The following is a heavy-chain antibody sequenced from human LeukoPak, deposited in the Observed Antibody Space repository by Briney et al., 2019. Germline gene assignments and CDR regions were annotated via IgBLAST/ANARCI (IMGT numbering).Heavy chain of an antibody. D-gene: IGHD2-15*01. CDR2: ISSSGSTI. J-gene: IGHJ6*03. V-gene: IGHV3-11*04. Sequence: PGGSLRLSCAASGFTFSDYYMSWIRQAPGKGLEWVSYISSSGSTIYYADSVKGRFTISRDNAKNSLYLQMNSLRAEDTAVYYCAGCWGLGLNYYYMDVWGKGTTVTVSS. CDR3: AGCWGLGLNYYYMDV. CDR1: GFTFSDYY.